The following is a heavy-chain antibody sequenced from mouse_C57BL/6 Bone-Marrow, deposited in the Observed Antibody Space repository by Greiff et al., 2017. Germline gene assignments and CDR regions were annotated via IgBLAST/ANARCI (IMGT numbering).Heavy chain of an antibody. CDR2: IWTGGGT. V-gene: IGHV2-9-1*01. CDR1: GFSLTSYA. D-gene: IGHD2-3*01. CDR3: ARIYDGYLYWYFDV. J-gene: IGHJ1*03. Sequence: VQVVESGPGLVAPSQSLSITCTVSGFSLTSYAISWVRQPPGKGLAWLGVIWTGGGTNYNSALKSRLSISKDNSKSQVFLKMNSLQTDDTARYYCARIYDGYLYWYFDVWGTGTTVTVSS.